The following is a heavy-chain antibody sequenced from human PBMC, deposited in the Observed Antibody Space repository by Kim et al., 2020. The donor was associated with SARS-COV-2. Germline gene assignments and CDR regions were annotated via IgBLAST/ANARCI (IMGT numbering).Heavy chain of an antibody. CDR1: GGSISSYY. CDR2: IYYSGST. V-gene: IGHV4-59*01. CDR3: ARATTSGYYDILTGYYSYYYYYYMDV. J-gene: IGHJ6*03. D-gene: IGHD3-9*01. Sequence: SETLSLTCTVSGGSISSYYWSWIRQPPGKGLEWIGYIYYSGSTNYNPSLKSRVTISVDTSKNQFSLKLSSVTAADTAVYYCARATTSGYYDILTGYYSYYYYYYMDVWGKGTTVTVSS.